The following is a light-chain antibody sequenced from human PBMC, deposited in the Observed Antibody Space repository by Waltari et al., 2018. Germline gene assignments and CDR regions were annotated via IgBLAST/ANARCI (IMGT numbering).Light chain of an antibody. V-gene: IGKV1-5*03. J-gene: IGKJ2*01. CDR1: RSISSW. Sequence: DIQMTQSPSTLSASVGDRVTITCRANRSISSWLAWYLQKPGKAPKVLVYKASSLESGVPSRLSGSGSRTEFTLAISSLQPDDFATYYCQHYKTYPYTFGKGTKLEIK. CDR2: KAS. CDR3: QHYKTYPYT.